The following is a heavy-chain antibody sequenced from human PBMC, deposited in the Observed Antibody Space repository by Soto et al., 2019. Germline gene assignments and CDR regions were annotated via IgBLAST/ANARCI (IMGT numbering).Heavy chain of an antibody. CDR2: IHNSGST. D-gene: IGHD6-6*01. CDR3: ARGGCSSCMIGP. J-gene: IGHJ5*02. CDR1: GGSISSYY. Sequence: SETLSLTCTVSGGSISSYYWSWIRQPPGKGLEWIGYIHNSGSTNYNPSLRSRVTMSVDTSKNQFSLNLASVTAADTAVYYCARGGCSSCMIGPWGQGTLVTVSS. V-gene: IGHV4-59*01.